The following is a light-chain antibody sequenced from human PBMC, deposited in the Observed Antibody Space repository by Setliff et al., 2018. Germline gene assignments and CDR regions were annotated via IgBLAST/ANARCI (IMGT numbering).Light chain of an antibody. CDR2: TNN. J-gene: IGLJ3*02. V-gene: IGLV1-44*01. Sequence: QSVLTQPPSVSAAPGQKVTISCSGTSSNIGSNAVNWYQQFPGTAPKLLIQTNNQRHFGVPDRFSGSKSGASASLAISGLRSGDEADYYCAVWDDNLNGPVFGGGTKVTVL. CDR1: SSNIGSNA. CDR3: AVWDDNLNGPV.